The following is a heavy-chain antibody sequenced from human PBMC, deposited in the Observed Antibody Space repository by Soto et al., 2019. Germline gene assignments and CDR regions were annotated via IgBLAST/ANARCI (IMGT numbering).Heavy chain of an antibody. CDR2: IKSKTDGGTT. J-gene: IGHJ6*02. CDR1: GFTFSNAW. Sequence: PGGSLRLSCAASGFTFSNAWMNWVRQAPGKGLEWVGRIKSKTDGGTTDYAAPMKGRFTISRDDSKNTLYLQMNSLKTEDTAVYYCTTDEIAVAGIYYYYGMDVWGQGTTVTVSS. D-gene: IGHD6-19*01. CDR3: TTDEIAVAGIYYYYGMDV. V-gene: IGHV3-15*07.